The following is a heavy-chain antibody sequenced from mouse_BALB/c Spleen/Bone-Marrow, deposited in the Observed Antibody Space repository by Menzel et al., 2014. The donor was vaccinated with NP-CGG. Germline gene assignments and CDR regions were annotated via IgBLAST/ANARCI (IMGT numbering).Heavy chain of an antibody. J-gene: IGHJ2*01. V-gene: IGHV5-17*02. CDR3: ARSGSSSGYFDY. Sequence: VQGVESGGGLAQSGGPRKLSCSASGFTFSSFAMHWVPHAPETGLDSAPYISSGSSTIYYADTVMGRFTISRDNPKNTLFLQMTSLRSEDTAMYYCARSGSSSGYFDYWGQGTTLTVSS. D-gene: IGHD1-1*01. CDR1: GFTFSSFA. CDR2: ISSGSSTI.